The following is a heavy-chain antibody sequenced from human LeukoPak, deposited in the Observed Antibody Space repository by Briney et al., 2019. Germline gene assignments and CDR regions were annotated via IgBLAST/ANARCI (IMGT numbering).Heavy chain of an antibody. V-gene: IGHV1-2*02. CDR3: ARGLGLDY. CDR2: INPSSGGT. J-gene: IGHJ4*02. CDR1: GYSFTGYY. D-gene: IGHD4-11*01. Sequence: ASVKVSCKASGYSFTGYYMHWVRQAPGQGLEWMGWINPSSGGTKYAQKFQGRVTMARDTSISITYMELSRLTSDDTAVYYCARGLGLDYWGQGTLVTVSS.